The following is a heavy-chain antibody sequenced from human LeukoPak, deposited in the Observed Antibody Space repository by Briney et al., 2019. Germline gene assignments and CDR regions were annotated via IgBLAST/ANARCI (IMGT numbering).Heavy chain of an antibody. D-gene: IGHD3-10*01. V-gene: IGHV4-30-4*01. Sequence: SETLSLTCTVSGGSISSSSYSWSWIRQPPGKGLEWIGYIYYSGSTYYNPSLKSRVTISVDTSKNQFSLKLSSVTAADTAVYYCARAGVYYYYGMDVWGQGTTVTVSS. CDR1: GGSISSSSYS. CDR3: ARAGVYYYYGMDV. J-gene: IGHJ6*02. CDR2: IYYSGST.